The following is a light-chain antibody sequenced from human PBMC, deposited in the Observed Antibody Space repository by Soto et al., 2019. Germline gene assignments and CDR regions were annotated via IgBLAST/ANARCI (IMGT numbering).Light chain of an antibody. CDR1: QTVLYSSAKKDY. V-gene: IGKV4-1*01. CDR3: QQYHSTPIT. Sequence: DIVMTQSPDSLAVSLGERASINCTSSQTVLYSSAKKDYVAWYQQRPGQPPKLLIYWASTRQSGVPERFSGSGSGTDFTLTITSLQAGDVVVYYCQQYHSTPITFGQGTRLEIK. CDR2: WAS. J-gene: IGKJ5*01.